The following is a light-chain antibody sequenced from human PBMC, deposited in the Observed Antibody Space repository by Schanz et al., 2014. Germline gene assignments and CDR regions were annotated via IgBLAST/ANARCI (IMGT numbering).Light chain of an antibody. CDR1: QSVSSSY. Sequence: EIVLTQSPGTLSLSPGERATLSCRASQSVSSSYLAWYQQKPGQAPRLLIYGASSRATGIPDRFSGSGSGIDFTLTISSLQPEDLAVYYCQHYHSWPYTFGQGSKLDIK. J-gene: IGKJ2*01. V-gene: IGKV3-20*01. CDR3: QHYHSWPYT. CDR2: GAS.